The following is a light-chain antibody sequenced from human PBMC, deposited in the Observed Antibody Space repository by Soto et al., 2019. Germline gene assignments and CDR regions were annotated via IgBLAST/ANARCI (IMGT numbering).Light chain of an antibody. J-gene: IGKJ4*01. CDR2: DAS. V-gene: IGKV3-20*01. CDR3: QFYGNSPLT. CDR1: QRISSSS. Sequence: EIVLTQSPGTLSLSPGEGATLSCRASQRISSSSLAWYQQKPGQAPRLLIYDASSRATGIPDRFSGSGSGTDFSLTISRLKPEDFAVYYCQFYGNSPLTFGGGTKVAIK.